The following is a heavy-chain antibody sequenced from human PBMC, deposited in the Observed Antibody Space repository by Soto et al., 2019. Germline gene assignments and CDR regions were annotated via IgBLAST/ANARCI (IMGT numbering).Heavy chain of an antibody. CDR3: AKDLRGMDV. V-gene: IGHV3-30*18. CDR2: ILDDGSNK. J-gene: IGHJ6*02. Sequence: QVQLVESGGGVVQPGRSLRLSCAASGFTFRGYGMHWVRQAPGKGLEWVATILDDGSNKYYADSVKGRFTISKDNSKDPLYLQMNGLRGEDTAVYYCAKDLRGMDVWGQGTTVTVSS. CDR1: GFTFRGYG.